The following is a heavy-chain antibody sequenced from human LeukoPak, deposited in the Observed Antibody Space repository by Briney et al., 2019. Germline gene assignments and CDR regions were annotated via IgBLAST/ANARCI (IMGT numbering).Heavy chain of an antibody. CDR2: INPDSGGT. CDR3: ARDHQAYCGGDGYCPFDY. J-gene: IGHJ4*02. Sequence: ASVIVSCKASGYTFTGYYIHWVRQAPGQGLKWMGWINPDSGGTNYAQTFQGRVTMTRDTTTSTLYIDMTTLRSDDTAVYYCARDHQAYCGGDGYCPFDYWGQGTLVTVSS. D-gene: IGHD2-21*02. V-gene: IGHV1-2*02. CDR1: GYTFTGYY.